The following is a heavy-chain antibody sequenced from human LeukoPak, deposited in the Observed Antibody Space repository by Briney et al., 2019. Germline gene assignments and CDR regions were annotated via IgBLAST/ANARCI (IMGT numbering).Heavy chain of an antibody. CDR1: GGSFSGYY. V-gene: IGHV4-34*01. D-gene: IGHD3-10*01. J-gene: IGHJ3*02. Sequence: SETLSLTCAVYGGSFSGYYWSWIRQPPGKGLEWLGEINHSGSTNYIPPLKSRVTISVDTSKNQFSLKLSSVTAADTAVYYCARGNYYGSGTLGAFDIWGQGTMVTVSS. CDR3: ARGNYYGSGTLGAFDI. CDR2: INHSGST.